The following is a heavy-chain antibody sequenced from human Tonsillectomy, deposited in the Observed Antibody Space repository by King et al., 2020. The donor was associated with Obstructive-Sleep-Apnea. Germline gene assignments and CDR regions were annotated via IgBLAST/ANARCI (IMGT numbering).Heavy chain of an antibody. Sequence: QLQESGPGLVKPSETLSLTCTVSGGSISSYYWSWIRQPPGKGLEWIGYIYYSGSTNYNPSLKSRVTISVDTSKNQFSLKLSSVTAAATAVYYCARHLVEQHLPLFDYWGQGTLVTVSS. CDR1: GGSISSYY. CDR2: IYYSGST. CDR3: ARHLVEQHLPLFDY. J-gene: IGHJ4*02. V-gene: IGHV4-59*08. D-gene: IGHD6-13*01.